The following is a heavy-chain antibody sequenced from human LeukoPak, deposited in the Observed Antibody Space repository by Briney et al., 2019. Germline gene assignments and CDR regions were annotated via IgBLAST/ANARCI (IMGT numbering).Heavy chain of an antibody. CDR3: ATRGSFGSSGYYYKGDY. D-gene: IGHD3-22*01. V-gene: IGHV1-69*04. CDR1: GGTFSSYA. CDR2: NIPILGIA. J-gene: IGHJ4*02. Sequence: GASVKVSCKASGGTFSSYAISWVRQAPGQGLEWMGRNIPILGIANYAQKFQGRVTITEDKSTSTAYMELSSVRSEDKAVYYCATRGSFGSSGYYYKGDYWGQGTLVTVSS.